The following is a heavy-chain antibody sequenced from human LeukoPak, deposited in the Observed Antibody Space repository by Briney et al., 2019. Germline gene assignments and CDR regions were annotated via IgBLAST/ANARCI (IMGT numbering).Heavy chain of an antibody. CDR2: ISGSGGST. J-gene: IGHJ4*02. CDR3: AKDLRITMIVVVTSPFDY. D-gene: IGHD3-22*01. V-gene: IGHV3-23*01. Sequence: PGGSLRLSCAASGCTFSSYAMSWVRQAPGKGLEWVSAISGSGGSTYYADSVKGRFTISRDNSKNTLYLQMHSLRAEDTAVYYCAKDLRITMIVVVTSPFDYWGQGTLVTVSS. CDR1: GCTFSSYA.